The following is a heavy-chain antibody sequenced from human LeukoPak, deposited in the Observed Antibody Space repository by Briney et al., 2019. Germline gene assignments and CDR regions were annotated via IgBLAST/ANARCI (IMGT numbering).Heavy chain of an antibody. Sequence: GGSLRLSCAASGFTFSTYDMNWVRQAPGKGLEWVSFISNSGSIIKYADSVKGRFTISRDNAENSLYLQMNSLRAEDTAVYYCARLLVIPTYYYYYMDVWGKGTTVTVSS. CDR1: GFTFSTYD. J-gene: IGHJ6*03. CDR2: ISNSGSII. CDR3: ARLLVIPTYYYYYMDV. D-gene: IGHD3-22*01. V-gene: IGHV3-48*03.